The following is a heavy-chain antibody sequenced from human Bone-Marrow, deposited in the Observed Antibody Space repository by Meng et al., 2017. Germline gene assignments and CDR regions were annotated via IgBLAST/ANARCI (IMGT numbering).Heavy chain of an antibody. CDR2: INPKSGDT. CDR1: GYTFPDYW. Sequence: VQLGQSGAGVKKPWASVKVSCKASGYTFPDYWLHWVRRAPGQGLEWMGRINPKSGDTHYAQRFQGRVTMTGDTSISTAYMELSGLRSDDTAMYYCARDEDISAAGKLFGDYWGQGTLVTVSS. D-gene: IGHD6-13*01. CDR3: ARDEDISAAGKLFGDY. V-gene: IGHV1-2*06. J-gene: IGHJ4*02.